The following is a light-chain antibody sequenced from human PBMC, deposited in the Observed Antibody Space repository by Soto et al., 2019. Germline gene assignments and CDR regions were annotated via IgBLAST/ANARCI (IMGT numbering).Light chain of an antibody. CDR3: SSYTTTNTYV. CDR2: EVS. J-gene: IGLJ1*01. V-gene: IGLV2-14*01. Sequence: QSVLTQPASVSGSPGQSITISCTGTSSDVGGYNYVSWYQQHPGKAPKLMIYEVSNRPSGVSNRFSGSKSGNTASLTVSGLLAEDEADYYCSSYTTTNTYVFGTGTKLTVL. CDR1: SSDVGGYNY.